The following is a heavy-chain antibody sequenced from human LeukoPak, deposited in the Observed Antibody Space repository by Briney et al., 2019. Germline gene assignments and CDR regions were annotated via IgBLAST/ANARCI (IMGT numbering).Heavy chain of an antibody. Sequence: GGSLRLSCADSGFTFSGYWMNWVRQAPGKGLEWVANINQNGGEKYYVDSVKGRFTISRDNSKNTLYLQMNSLRAEDTAVYYCARVSIGDYYYYYGMDVWGQGTTVTVSS. CDR3: ARVSIGDYYYYYGMDV. CDR1: GFTFSGYW. D-gene: IGHD4-17*01. V-gene: IGHV3-7*03. CDR2: INQNGGEK. J-gene: IGHJ6*02.